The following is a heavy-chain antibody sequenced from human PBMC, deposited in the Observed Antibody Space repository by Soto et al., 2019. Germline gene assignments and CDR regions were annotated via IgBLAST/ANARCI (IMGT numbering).Heavy chain of an antibody. CDR2: ISGSGGST. CDR3: AKDRFVVAAFGGLAY. CDR1: GFNFSSYA. D-gene: IGHD2-15*01. J-gene: IGHJ4*02. V-gene: IGHV3-23*01. Sequence: GGSLRVSCAASGFNFSSYARSWVRKAPGKGLEWVSAISGSGGSTYYADSVRGRFTISRDNSKNTLYLQMNSLRAEDTAVYYCAKDRFVVAAFGGLAYWGQGTLVTVSS.